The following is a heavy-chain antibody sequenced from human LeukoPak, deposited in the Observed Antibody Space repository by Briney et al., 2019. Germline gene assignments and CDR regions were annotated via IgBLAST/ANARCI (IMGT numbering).Heavy chain of an antibody. Sequence: GGSLRLSCAASGFTFSSYAMSWVRQAPGKGLEWVSAISASGGRTYYADSVKGRFSISRDNSKNTLYLQMNSLRSEDTALYYCAKDAPDRSSSGKSDYWGQGTLVTVSS. D-gene: IGHD6-6*01. V-gene: IGHV3-23*01. CDR2: ISASGGRT. CDR1: GFTFSSYA. CDR3: AKDAPDRSSSGKSDY. J-gene: IGHJ4*02.